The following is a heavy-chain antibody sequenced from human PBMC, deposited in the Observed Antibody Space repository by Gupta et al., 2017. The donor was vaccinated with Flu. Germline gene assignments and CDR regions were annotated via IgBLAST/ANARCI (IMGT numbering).Heavy chain of an antibody. D-gene: IGHD1-1*01. J-gene: IGHJ4*02. CDR2: IEESESEK. Sequence: VQLVESGGTLVQPGGSLRHSCAASGFIFRQYYMSWIRQAPGKGLEWVAYIEESESEKFYVDSVKGRFTIFRDNAKNELYLQMNSLRAEDTAVYYCVRFSTGTYGFFFDYWGQGTVVNVSS. V-gene: IGHV3-7*01. CDR1: GFIFRQYY. CDR3: VRFSTGTYGFFFDY.